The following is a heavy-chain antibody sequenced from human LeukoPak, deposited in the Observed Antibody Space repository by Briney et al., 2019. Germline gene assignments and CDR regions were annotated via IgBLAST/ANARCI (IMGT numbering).Heavy chain of an antibody. CDR2: IYYSGST. Sequence: SETLSLTCTVSGGSISSYYWSWIRQPPGKGLEWIGYIYYSGSTNYNPSLKSRVTISVDTSKNQFSLKLSSVTAADTAVYYCAQFDYYDSSGRDYWGQGTLVTVSS. D-gene: IGHD3-22*01. J-gene: IGHJ4*02. CDR1: GGSISSYY. CDR3: AQFDYYDSSGRDY. V-gene: IGHV4-59*01.